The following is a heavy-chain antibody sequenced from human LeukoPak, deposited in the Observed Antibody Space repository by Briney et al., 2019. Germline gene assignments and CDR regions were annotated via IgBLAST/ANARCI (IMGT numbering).Heavy chain of an antibody. V-gene: IGHV3-13*04. J-gene: IGHJ6*02. Sequence: GGSLRLSCTTSGFTFSTYDMHWVRQATGKGLEWVSGINIGGGTYYPGSLKGRFTISRENAKNSLYLQMNSLRAGDTAVYYRARGDCSGGSCSSMDVWGQGTTVTVTS. CDR1: GFTFSTYD. CDR2: INIGGGT. D-gene: IGHD2-15*01. CDR3: ARGDCSGGSCSSMDV.